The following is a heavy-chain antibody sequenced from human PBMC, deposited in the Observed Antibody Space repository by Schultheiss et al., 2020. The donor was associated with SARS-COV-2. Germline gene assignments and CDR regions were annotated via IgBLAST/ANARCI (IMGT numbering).Heavy chain of an antibody. V-gene: IGHV3-33*08. CDR1: GFTFSSYW. J-gene: IGHJ4*02. CDR2: IWYDGSNK. Sequence: GGSLRLSCAASGFTFSSYWMHWVRQAPGKGLEWVAVIWYDGSNKYYADSVKGRFTISRDNAKNSLYLQMNSLRAEDTAVYYCARENVGVRTYYDYVWGSYRSTGFDYWGQGTLVTVSS. D-gene: IGHD3-16*02. CDR3: ARENVGVRTYYDYVWGSYRSTGFDY.